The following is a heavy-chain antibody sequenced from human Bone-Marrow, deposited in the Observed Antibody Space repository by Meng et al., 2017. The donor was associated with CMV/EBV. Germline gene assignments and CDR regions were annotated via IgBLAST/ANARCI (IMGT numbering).Heavy chain of an antibody. CDR1: GLTFSSYA. Sequence: GGSLRLSCAASGLTFSSYAMNWVRQTPGKGLEGVAVIAYDGSNKYYADSVKGQFTISRENSKNTLYLQINSLRAEHTGVYYCARVIERWNEQGHYYYGIDFWGQGTTVTVSS. CDR3: ARVIERWNEQGHYYYGIDF. CDR2: IAYDGSNK. J-gene: IGHJ6*02. D-gene: IGHD1-1*01. V-gene: IGHV3-30-3*01.